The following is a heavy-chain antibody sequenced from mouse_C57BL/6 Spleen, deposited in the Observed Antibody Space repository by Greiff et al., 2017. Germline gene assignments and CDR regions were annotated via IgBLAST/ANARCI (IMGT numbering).Heavy chain of an antibody. CDR1: GYTFTSYW. Sequence: QVQLQQPGAELVRPGTSVKLSCKASGYTFTSYWMHWVKQRPGQGLEWIGVIDPSDSYTNYNQKFKGKATLTVDTSSSTAYMQLSSLTSEDSAVYYCAREGGDYSNLPPYAMDYWGQGTSVTVSS. V-gene: IGHV1-59*01. J-gene: IGHJ4*01. CDR2: IDPSDSYT. CDR3: AREGGDYSNLPPYAMDY. D-gene: IGHD2-5*01.